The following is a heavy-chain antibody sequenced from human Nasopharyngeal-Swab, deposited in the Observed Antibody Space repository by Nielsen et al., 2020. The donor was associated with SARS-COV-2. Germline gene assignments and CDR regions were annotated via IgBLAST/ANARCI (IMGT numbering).Heavy chain of an antibody. Sequence: GESLKISCATSGFTFSDYAMNWVRQAPGKGLEWVSVISRTGDSTHYADSVKGRFTISRDNYKNTLYLQMNSLRAEDTAVYYCARDQTVAGYDFDYWGQGTLVTVSS. CDR1: GFTFSDYA. J-gene: IGHJ4*02. V-gene: IGHV3-23*01. CDR3: ARDQTVAGYDFDY. CDR2: ISRTGDST. D-gene: IGHD6-19*01.